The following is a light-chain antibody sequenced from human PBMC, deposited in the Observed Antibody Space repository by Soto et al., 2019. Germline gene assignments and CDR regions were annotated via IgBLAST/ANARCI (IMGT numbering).Light chain of an antibody. CDR3: QSYDSSLSTSV. CDR2: GNI. V-gene: IGLV1-40*01. Sequence: QTVVTQPPSVSGAPGQRVTISCTGSSSNIGTGYAVHWYQQLPGTAPRLLIYGNINRPSGVPDRFSASRSSTSASLAITGLQAEDEADYYCQSYDSSLSTSVFGTGTQLTVL. J-gene: IGLJ1*01. CDR1: SSNIGTGYA.